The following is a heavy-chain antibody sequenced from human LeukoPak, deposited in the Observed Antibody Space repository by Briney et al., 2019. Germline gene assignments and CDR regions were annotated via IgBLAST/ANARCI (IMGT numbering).Heavy chain of an antibody. V-gene: IGHV1-69*01. J-gene: IGHJ4*02. D-gene: IGHD3-22*01. CDR3: ASNTKNYEGSGHYVFDF. Sequence: SVKVSCKASGGTFSTYAISWVRQAPGQGLEWMGGIIPILGTAKYPQRFQGRVTITADEITSTAYMELSSLTSEDTAVYYCASNTKNYEGSGHYVFDFWGQGTLVSVSS. CDR2: IIPILGTA. CDR1: GGTFSTYA.